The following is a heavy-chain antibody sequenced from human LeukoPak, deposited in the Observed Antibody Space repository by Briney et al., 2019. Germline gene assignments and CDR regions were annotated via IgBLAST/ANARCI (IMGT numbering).Heavy chain of an antibody. Sequence: SETLSLTCAVYGGPFSGYYWSWIRQPPGKGLEWIGEINHSGSTNYNPSLKSRVTISVDTSKNQFSLKLSSVTAADTAVYYCARGFEVPAAISYYYMDVWGKGTTVTVSS. D-gene: IGHD2-2*01. J-gene: IGHJ6*03. CDR2: INHSGST. CDR3: ARGFEVPAAISYYYMDV. V-gene: IGHV4-34*01. CDR1: GGPFSGYY.